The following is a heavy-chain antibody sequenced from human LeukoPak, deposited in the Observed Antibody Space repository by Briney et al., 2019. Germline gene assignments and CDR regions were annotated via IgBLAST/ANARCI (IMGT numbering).Heavy chain of an antibody. Sequence: GGSLRLSCAASGFTFSSDAMSWVRQSPGKGLEWVSAISGGGGSTYYAYYTDSVKGRFTISRDNSKNTLYLQMNSLRAEDTAVYFCAKFNDILTGYFDYWGQGTLVTVSS. CDR1: GFTFSSDA. CDR3: AKFNDILTGYFDY. CDR2: ISGGGGST. J-gene: IGHJ4*02. V-gene: IGHV3-23*01. D-gene: IGHD3-9*01.